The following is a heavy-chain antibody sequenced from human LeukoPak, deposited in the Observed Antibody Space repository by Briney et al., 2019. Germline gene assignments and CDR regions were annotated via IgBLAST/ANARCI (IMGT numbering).Heavy chain of an antibody. Sequence: PSETLSLTCTVSGGSISGYYWSWIRQPPGKGLEWIGYIYYSGSTSYSPSLKSRVTISVDTSWMQFSLKLNSVTAADTAVYYCARYAADGRNLEYWGQGTLVTVSS. V-gene: IGHV4-59*01. D-gene: IGHD6-13*01. J-gene: IGHJ4*02. CDR1: GGSISGYY. CDR2: IYYSGST. CDR3: ARYAADGRNLEY.